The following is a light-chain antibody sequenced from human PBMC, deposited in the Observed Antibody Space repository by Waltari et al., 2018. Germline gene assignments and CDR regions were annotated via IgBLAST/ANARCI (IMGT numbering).Light chain of an antibody. CDR3: QQYDASSPT. Sequence: EIVLTQSPGTLPLSPGERATLSCRASQGLSSSYLAWYQQKPGQAPRLLIFDASSRATGIPDRFSGSGSGTDFTLTINRLEPEDFAVYYCQQYDASSPTFGQGTKVDIK. J-gene: IGKJ1*01. CDR2: DAS. V-gene: IGKV3-20*01. CDR1: QGLSSSY.